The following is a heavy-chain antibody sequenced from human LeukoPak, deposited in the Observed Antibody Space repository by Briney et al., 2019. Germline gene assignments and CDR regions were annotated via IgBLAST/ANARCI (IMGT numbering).Heavy chain of an antibody. Sequence: GGSLRLSCGASGFIFSNYNMNWVRQAPEKGLEWVSSISITSTYVYYADSVKGRFTISRDNAENSLYLQMNSLKAEDTAVYYCARVPHYCSSTSCHFDYWGQGTLVTVSS. CDR2: ISITSTYV. CDR1: GFIFSNYN. V-gene: IGHV3-21*01. J-gene: IGHJ4*02. D-gene: IGHD2-2*01. CDR3: ARVPHYCSSTSCHFDY.